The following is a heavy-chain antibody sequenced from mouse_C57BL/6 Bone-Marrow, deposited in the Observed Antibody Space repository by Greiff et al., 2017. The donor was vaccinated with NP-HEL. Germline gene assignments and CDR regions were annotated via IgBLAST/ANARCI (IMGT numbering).Heavy chain of an antibody. CDR1: GYTFTSYW. J-gene: IGHJ2*01. CDR2: IDPSDSYT. CDR3: ARRGGLEYYFDY. Sequence: QVQLQQSGAELVRPGTSVKLSCKASGYTFTSYWMHWVKQRPGQGLEWIGVIDPSDSYTNYNQNFKGKATLTVDTSSSTAYMQLSSLTSEDSAVYYCARRGGLEYYFDYWGQGTTLTVSS. V-gene: IGHV1-59*01.